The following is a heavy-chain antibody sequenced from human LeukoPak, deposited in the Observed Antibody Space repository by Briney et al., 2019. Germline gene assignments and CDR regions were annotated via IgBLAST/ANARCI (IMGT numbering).Heavy chain of an antibody. V-gene: IGHV1-2*02. Sequence: ASVRVSCKASGYSFTGNYMHWVRQAPRQGFEWMGWINPNTGGTNYAQKFKGRVLMTRDTSISTAYLKLSSLKSDDTAVYYCARVGYCSRGVCYNYDYWGQGTQVTVSS. CDR2: INPNTGGT. D-gene: IGHD2-8*01. CDR3: ARVGYCSRGVCYNYDY. J-gene: IGHJ4*02. CDR1: GYSFTGNY.